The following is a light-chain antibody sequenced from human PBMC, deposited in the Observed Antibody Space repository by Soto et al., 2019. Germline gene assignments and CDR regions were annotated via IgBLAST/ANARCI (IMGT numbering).Light chain of an antibody. CDR3: QSYDSSLSAVV. CDR1: SSNIGADYD. CDR2: GNS. Sequence: QSGLTQPPSVSGAPGQRVTISCTGSSSNIGADYDVHWDQQLPGTAPKLLIYGNSNRPSGVPDRFSGSKSGTSASLAITGLQAEDEADYYCQSYDSSLSAVVFGGGTKLTVL. J-gene: IGLJ2*01. V-gene: IGLV1-40*01.